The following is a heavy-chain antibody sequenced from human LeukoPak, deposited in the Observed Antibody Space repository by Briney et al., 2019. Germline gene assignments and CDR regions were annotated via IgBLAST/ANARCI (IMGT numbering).Heavy chain of an antibody. Sequence: SETLSLTCAIYGGSFSVYYWSWIRQPPGKGLEWIGEINHSGSTNYNPSLKSRVTISVDTSKNQFSLKLSSVTAADTAVYYCARGGRMYSSSWYDWGQGTLVTVSS. J-gene: IGHJ4*02. V-gene: IGHV4-34*01. CDR1: GGSFSVYY. CDR3: ARGGRMYSSSWYD. CDR2: INHSGST. D-gene: IGHD6-13*01.